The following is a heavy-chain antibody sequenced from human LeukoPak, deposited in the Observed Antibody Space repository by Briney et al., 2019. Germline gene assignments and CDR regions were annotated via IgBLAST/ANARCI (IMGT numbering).Heavy chain of an antibody. J-gene: IGHJ5*02. CDR2: ISSSGSTI. V-gene: IGHV3-11*04. D-gene: IGHD3-22*01. CDR1: GFTFSDYY. CDR3: ARDPYYYNSSGPPT. Sequence: GGSLRLSCAASGFTFSDYYMSWIRQAPGKGLEWVSYISSSGSTIYYADSVKGRFTISRDNAKNSLYLQMNSLRAEDTAVYYCARDPYYYNSSGPPTWGQGTLVTVSS.